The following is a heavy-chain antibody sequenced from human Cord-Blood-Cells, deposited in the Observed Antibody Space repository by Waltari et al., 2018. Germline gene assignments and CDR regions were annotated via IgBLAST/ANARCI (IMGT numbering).Heavy chain of an antibody. Sequence: QLQLQESGPGLVKPSETLSLTCTVSGGSIRSSSYYWGWIRQPPGKGLEWIGSIYYSGSTYYNPSLKSRVTISVDTSKNQFSLKLSSVTAADTAVYYCARSPFAIYYFDYWGQGTLVTVSS. V-gene: IGHV4-39*01. J-gene: IGHJ4*02. D-gene: IGHD3-9*01. CDR1: GGSIRSSSYY. CDR3: ARSPFAIYYFDY. CDR2: IYYSGST.